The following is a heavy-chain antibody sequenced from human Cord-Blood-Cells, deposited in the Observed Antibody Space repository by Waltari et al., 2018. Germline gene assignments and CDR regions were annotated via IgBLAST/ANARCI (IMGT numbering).Heavy chain of an antibody. CDR1: GFTVSSNS. CDR2: IYSGGST. J-gene: IGHJ4*02. D-gene: IGHD1-1*01. CDR3: ARYPARYNWNDLN. Sequence: EVQLVESGGGLIQPAGSLRLSCAASGFTVSSNSMRWVRQAPGKGLEWVSVIYSGGSTYYADSVKGRFTISRDNSKNTLYLQMNSLRAEDTTVYYCARYPARYNWNDLNWGQGTLVTVSS. V-gene: IGHV3-53*01.